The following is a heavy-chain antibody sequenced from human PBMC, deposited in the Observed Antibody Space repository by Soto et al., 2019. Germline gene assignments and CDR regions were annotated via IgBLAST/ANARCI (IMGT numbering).Heavy chain of an antibody. Sequence: SDSLSLTCTLSGNSVGRVGVHGAWLRRPPGKGLEWIGYTYNRGSTSYRPSLESRMHMSLDATRNHYSLRLTSVTAADTAVYFCARAPVGLDTISYFDYWGQGKMVT. CDR3: ARAPVGLDTISYFDY. J-gene: IGHJ4*02. CDR2: TYNRGST. D-gene: IGHD3-3*01. V-gene: IGHV4-30-4*02. CDR1: GNSVGRVGVH.